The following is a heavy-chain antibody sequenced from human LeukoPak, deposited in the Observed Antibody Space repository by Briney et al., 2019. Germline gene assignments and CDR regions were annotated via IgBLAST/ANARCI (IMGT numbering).Heavy chain of an antibody. CDR3: TRVGYIDEGIDY. CDR1: GFPFSSYW. J-gene: IGHJ4*02. CDR2: IKQDGSKK. Sequence: GGSLRLSCVACGFPFSSYWMTWVRQAPGKGLEWVANIKQDGSKKSYVDSVKGRFTISRDNAQNSLYLQMNSLRAEDTAIYYCTRVGYIDEGIDYWGQGTLVTVSS. D-gene: IGHD5-24*01. V-gene: IGHV3-7*04.